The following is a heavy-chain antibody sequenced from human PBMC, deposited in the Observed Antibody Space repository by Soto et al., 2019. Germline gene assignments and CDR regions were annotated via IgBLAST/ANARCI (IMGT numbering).Heavy chain of an antibody. Sequence: GGSLRLSCAASGFTFSSYGMHWVRQAPGKGLEWVAVISYDGSNKYYADSVKGRFTISRDNSKNTLYLQMNSLRAEDTAVYYCAKDPYCSGGSCGYYYYGMDVWGQGTTVTVSS. CDR2: ISYDGSNK. D-gene: IGHD2-15*01. CDR1: GFTFSSYG. CDR3: AKDPYCSGGSCGYYYYGMDV. V-gene: IGHV3-30*18. J-gene: IGHJ6*02.